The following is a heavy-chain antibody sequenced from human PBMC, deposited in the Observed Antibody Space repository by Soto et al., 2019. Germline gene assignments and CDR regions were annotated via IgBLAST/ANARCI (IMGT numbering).Heavy chain of an antibody. CDR1: GFTFSSYA. V-gene: IGHV3-23*01. D-gene: IGHD3-3*01. CDR3: AKGQVSDFWSGYYPRYYYYGMDV. J-gene: IGHJ6*02. Sequence: PGGSLRLSCAASGFTFSSYAMSWVRQAPGKGLEWVSAISGSGGSTYYADSVKGRFTISRDNSKNTLYLQMNSLRAEDTAVYYCAKGQVSDFWSGYYPRYYYYGMDVWGQGTTVTVSS. CDR2: ISGSGGST.